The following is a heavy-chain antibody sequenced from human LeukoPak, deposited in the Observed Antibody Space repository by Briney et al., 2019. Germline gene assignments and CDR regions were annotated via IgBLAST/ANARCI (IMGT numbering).Heavy chain of an antibody. D-gene: IGHD2-2*01. CDR2: IHTTGGT. J-gene: IGHJ4*02. CDR3: ARDLALGYCPSSSCSSPLFDY. Sequence: SETLSLTCTVSGGSISSYYWSWIRQPAGKGLEWIGRIHTTGGTRYNPSLKSRITMSIDASKNQFSLKLSSVTAADTAVYYCARDLALGYCPSSSCSSPLFDYWGPGTLVTVSS. V-gene: IGHV4-4*07. CDR1: GGSISSYY.